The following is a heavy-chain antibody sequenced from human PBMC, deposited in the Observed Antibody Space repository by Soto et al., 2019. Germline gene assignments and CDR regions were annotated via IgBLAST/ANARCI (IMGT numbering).Heavy chain of an antibody. D-gene: IGHD4-17*01. Sequence: QVQLQESGLGLVKPSETLSLTCTVSGGSISSYYWSCIRQPPGKGLEWIGYISYSGSTNYNPSLKSRVTISVDTSKNQFSLKLSSVTAADTAVYYCARAYGYYFDYWGQGTLVTVSS. CDR3: ARAYGYYFDY. CDR2: ISYSGST. CDR1: GGSISSYY. J-gene: IGHJ4*02. V-gene: IGHV4-59*01.